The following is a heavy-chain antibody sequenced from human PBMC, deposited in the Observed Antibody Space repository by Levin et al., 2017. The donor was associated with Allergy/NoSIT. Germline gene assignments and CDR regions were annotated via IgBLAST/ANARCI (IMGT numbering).Heavy chain of an antibody. D-gene: IGHD6-13*01. J-gene: IGHJ1*01. CDR2: ISAYNGNT. V-gene: IGHV1-18*01. CDR1: GYTFTSYG. CDR3: ARDGSWSRTEYFQH. Sequence: GESLKISCKASGYTFTSYGISWVRQAPGQGLEWMGWISAYNGNTNYAQKLQGRVTMTTDTSTSTAYMELRSLRSDDTAVYYCARDGSWSRTEYFQHWGQGTLVTVSS.